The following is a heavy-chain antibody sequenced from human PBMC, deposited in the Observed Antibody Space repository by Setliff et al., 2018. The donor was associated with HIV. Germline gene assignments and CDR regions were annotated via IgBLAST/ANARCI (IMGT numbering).Heavy chain of an antibody. D-gene: IGHD3-22*01. J-gene: IGHJ4*02. CDR3: ARGPSYYYDSSGYYFDS. CDR2: ISYDGSRT. Sequence: RLSCVASGFTFSSFAMHWVRQAPGKGLEWVSVISYDGSRTYYADSVKGRFTISRDNAKSSLFLQMNSLRADDTALYYCARGPSYYYDSSGYYFDSWGQGTLVTVSS. V-gene: IGHV3-30*07. CDR1: GFTFSSFA.